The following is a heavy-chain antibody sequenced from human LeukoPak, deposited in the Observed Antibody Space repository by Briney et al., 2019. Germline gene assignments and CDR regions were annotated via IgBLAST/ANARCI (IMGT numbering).Heavy chain of an antibody. CDR2: IRYDGSNK. CDR3: AREGSYYDSSGTFDY. V-gene: IGHV3-30*02. CDR1: GFTFSSYG. D-gene: IGHD3-22*01. J-gene: IGHJ4*02. Sequence: GGSLRLSCAASGFTFSSYGMHWVRQAPGKGLEGVAFIRYDGSNKYYADSVKGRFTISRDNSKNTLYLQMNSLRAEDTAVYYCAREGSYYDSSGTFDYWGQGTLVTVSS.